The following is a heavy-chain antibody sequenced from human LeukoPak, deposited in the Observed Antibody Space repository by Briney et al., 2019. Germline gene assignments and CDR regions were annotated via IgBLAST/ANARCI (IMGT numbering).Heavy chain of an antibody. CDR2: ISGSGHDI. V-gene: IGHV3-11*06. Sequence: PGGSLRLSCAASGFTFSDSYMTWVRQAPGKGVEWVAYISGSGHDINYSESAKGRFTISRDNAKNSLYLQMNSLRAEDTAVYYCARDTQWELLRFDYWGQGTLVTVSS. CDR1: GFTFSDSY. J-gene: IGHJ4*02. D-gene: IGHD1-26*01. CDR3: ARDTQWELLRFDY.